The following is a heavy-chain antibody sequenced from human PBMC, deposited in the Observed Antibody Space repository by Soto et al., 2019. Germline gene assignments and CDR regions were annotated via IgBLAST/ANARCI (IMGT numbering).Heavy chain of an antibody. Sequence: GGSLRLSCAASGFSFGTYAMNWVRQAPGKGLEWVSFISFSSSYIYYADSVRGRFTVSRDNAKNSLYLQLNNLRAEDTAVYYCATGKYQPLLDSWGQGTLVTVSS. J-gene: IGHJ5*01. CDR1: GFSFGTYA. CDR3: ATGKYQPLLDS. D-gene: IGHD2-2*01. V-gene: IGHV3-21*01. CDR2: ISFSSSYI.